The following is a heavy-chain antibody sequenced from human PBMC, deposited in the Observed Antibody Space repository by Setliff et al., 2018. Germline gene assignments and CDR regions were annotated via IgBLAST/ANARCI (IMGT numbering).Heavy chain of an antibody. Sequence: PGGSLRLSCAASGFTFSSEYMNWVRQAPGKGLEWVSYISSSSTSIYSDSVKDRFTISRDNAKKSLYLQMDSLRAEDTAVYFCAKDKYYMGGLPTYLESWGQGTLVTVSS. CDR1: GFTFSSEY. J-gene: IGHJ4*02. CDR3: AKDKYYMGGLPTYLES. V-gene: IGHV3-48*01. D-gene: IGHD3-10*01. CDR2: ISSSSTSI.